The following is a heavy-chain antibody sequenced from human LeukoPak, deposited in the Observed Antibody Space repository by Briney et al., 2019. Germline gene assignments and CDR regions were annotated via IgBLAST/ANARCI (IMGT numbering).Heavy chain of an antibody. CDR1: GGTFSSYA. D-gene: IGHD6-19*01. CDR3: ARVSGTTEVAGYNWFDP. V-gene: IGHV1-69*04. CDR2: IIPILGIA. J-gene: IGHJ5*02. Sequence: SVKVSCKASGGTFSSYAISWVRQAPGQGLEWMGRIIPILGIANYAQKFQGRVTITADKSTSTAYMELSSLRSEDTAVYYCARVSGTTEVAGYNWFDPWDQGTLVTVSS.